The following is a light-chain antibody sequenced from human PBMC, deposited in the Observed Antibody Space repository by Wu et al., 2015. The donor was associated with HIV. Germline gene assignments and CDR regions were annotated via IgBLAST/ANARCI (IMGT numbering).Light chain of an antibody. CDR3: QQHANWPLT. Sequence: EIVLTQSPATLSLSPGERVTLSCRASRSVSSAVAWYQQKPGQAPRLLIYDASNRATGIPARFSGGGSTTDYSLTISSLEPEDFAVYYCQQHANWPLTFGQGTRLEIK. CDR2: DAS. J-gene: IGKJ5*01. CDR1: RSVSSA. V-gene: IGKV3-11*01.